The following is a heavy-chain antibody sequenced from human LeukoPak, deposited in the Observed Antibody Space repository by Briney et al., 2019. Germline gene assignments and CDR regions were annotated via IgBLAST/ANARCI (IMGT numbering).Heavy chain of an antibody. J-gene: IGHJ4*02. Sequence: SETLSLTCTVSGYSISSGYYWGWIRQPPGKGLEWIGSIYHSGSTYYNPSLKSRVTISVDTSKNQFSLNLSSVTAADTAVYYCARESGYYYGSGILYWGQGTLVTVSS. CDR1: GYSISSGYY. CDR3: ARESGYYYGSGILY. D-gene: IGHD3-10*01. CDR2: IYHSGST. V-gene: IGHV4-38-2*02.